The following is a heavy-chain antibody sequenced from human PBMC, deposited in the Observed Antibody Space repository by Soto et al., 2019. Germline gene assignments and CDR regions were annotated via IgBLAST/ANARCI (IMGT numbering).Heavy chain of an antibody. CDR2: INPSGGRT. D-gene: IGHD5-18*01. Sequence: QEELVQSGAEVKKPGASVKVSCKASGYTFTSYYMHWVRQAPGQGLEWMGIINPSGGRTSYAQKLQGRVTMSRDTSTSTVYMQLSSLRSEDTAVYYCGTHRGGHSYGKDALYILGQGPMVTVSS. CDR3: GTHRGGHSYGKDALYI. CDR1: GYTFTSYY. J-gene: IGHJ3*02. V-gene: IGHV1-46*04.